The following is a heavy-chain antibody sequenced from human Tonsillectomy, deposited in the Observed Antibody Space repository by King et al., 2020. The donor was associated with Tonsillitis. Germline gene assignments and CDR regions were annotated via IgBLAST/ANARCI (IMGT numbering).Heavy chain of an antibody. CDR3: WGREPYAATVHHYLDY. CDR2: VHHNGNT. D-gene: IGHD1-26*01. CDR1: GGSISPNNHN. V-gene: IGHV4-39*07. Sequence: QLQESGPGLVKPSETLSLTCTVYGGSISPNNHNWAWIRQSPGKGLEWIATVHHNGNTEYNPSLASRVTISFDTSKNQFSLRVNSVTAADTAVYYCWGREPYAATVHHYLDYWGQGTPVTVSS. J-gene: IGHJ4*02.